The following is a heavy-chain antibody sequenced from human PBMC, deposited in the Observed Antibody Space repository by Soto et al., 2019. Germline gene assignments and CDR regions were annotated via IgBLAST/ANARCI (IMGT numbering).Heavy chain of an antibody. CDR1: GASISSYY. V-gene: IGHV4-59*01. CDR2: IYLGGST. Sequence: SETLSLTCSVSGASISSYYYTWIRQTPGKGLEWIGYIYLGGSTYYNPSLKSRVTISVDTSKNQFSLKLSSVTAADTAVYYCARAVSVVAAIQYNWFDPWGQGTLVTVSS. D-gene: IGHD2-15*01. J-gene: IGHJ5*02. CDR3: ARAVSVVAAIQYNWFDP.